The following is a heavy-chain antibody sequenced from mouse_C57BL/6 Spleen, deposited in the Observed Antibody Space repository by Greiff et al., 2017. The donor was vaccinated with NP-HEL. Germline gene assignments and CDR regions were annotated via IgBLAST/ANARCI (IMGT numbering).Heavy chain of an antibody. Sequence: VQLQQSGAELVMPGASVKLSCKASGYTFTSYWMHWVKQRPGQGLEWIGEIDPSDSYTNYNQKFNGKSTLTVDKSSSTAHRQLSSLTSEDSAVYYCARGRYWYFDVWGTGTTVTVSS. V-gene: IGHV1-69*01. CDR3: ARGRYWYFDV. CDR1: GYTFTSYW. CDR2: IDPSDSYT. D-gene: IGHD3-3*01. J-gene: IGHJ1*03.